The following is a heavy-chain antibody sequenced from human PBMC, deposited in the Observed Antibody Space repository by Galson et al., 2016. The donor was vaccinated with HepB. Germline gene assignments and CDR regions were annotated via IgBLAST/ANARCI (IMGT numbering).Heavy chain of an antibody. J-gene: IGHJ4*02. CDR3: ARAHYGVLPLDY. Sequence: SLRLSCAASGFTFSNYGFHWARHTPAKGLEWVAFIYSDGSKIYYGNSVKGRFTISRDNSKHTVYLEMNSLRAEDTAGYYCARAHYGVLPLDYWGQGTLVTVSA. CDR1: GFTFSNYG. V-gene: IGHV3-33*01. D-gene: IGHD4-17*01. CDR2: IYSDGSKI.